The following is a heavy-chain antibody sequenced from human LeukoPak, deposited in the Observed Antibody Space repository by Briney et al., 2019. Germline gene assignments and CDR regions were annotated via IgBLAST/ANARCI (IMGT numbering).Heavy chain of an antibody. J-gene: IGHJ4*02. CDR3: ARAHGGLVPTIAFDY. Sequence: GGSLRLSCAASEFTFSSYTMSWVRQAPGKGLEWVSGISSSGGTAYYADSVKGRFTISRDKSKNTLCLQMNSLRAEDTAVYYCARAHGGLVPTIAFDYWGQGTLVTVSS. V-gene: IGHV3-23*01. CDR1: EFTFSSYT. D-gene: IGHD5-12*01. CDR2: ISSSGGTA.